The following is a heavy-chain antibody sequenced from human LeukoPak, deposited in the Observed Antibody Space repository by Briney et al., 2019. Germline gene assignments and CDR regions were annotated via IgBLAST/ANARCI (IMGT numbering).Heavy chain of an antibody. CDR2: ISVGSNYI. D-gene: IGHD3-22*01. CDR3: ARLRRNSDRSGYYYYYDY. J-gene: IGHJ4*02. Sequence: PGGSLRLSCAASGYTFSSYSINWVRQAPGKGLEWVSSISVGSNYIYYADSVRGRFSISRDAARNSLYLQMDSLRGDDTAAYYCARLRRNSDRSGYYYYYDYWGQGTLVTVSS. CDR1: GYTFSSYS. V-gene: IGHV3-21*01.